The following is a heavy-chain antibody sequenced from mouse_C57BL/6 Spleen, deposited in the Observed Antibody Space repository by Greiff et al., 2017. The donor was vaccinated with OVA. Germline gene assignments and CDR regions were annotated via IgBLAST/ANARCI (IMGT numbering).Heavy chain of an antibody. CDR1: GYTFTSYG. CDR3: ARESYYGSGAMDY. J-gene: IGHJ4*01. CDR2: IYPRSGNT. V-gene: IGHV1-81*01. D-gene: IGHD1-1*01. Sequence: VKLMESGAELARPGASVKLSCKASGYTFTSYGISWVKQRTGQGLEWIGEIYPRSGNTYYNEKFKGKATLTADKSSSTAYMELRSLTSEDSAVYFCARESYYGSGAMDYWGQGTSVTVSS.